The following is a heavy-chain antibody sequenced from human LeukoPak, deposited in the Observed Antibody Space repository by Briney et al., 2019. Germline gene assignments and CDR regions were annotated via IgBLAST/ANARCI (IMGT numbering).Heavy chain of an antibody. J-gene: IGHJ4*02. V-gene: IGHV1-18*01. CDR1: GGTCTSYA. CDR3: AVHDFYSGGYHFDY. CDR2: ISGYNGST. Sequence: ASVKVSCKASGGTCTSYAISWLRQAPGQGLEWLGWISGYNGSTNYAQKFQGRVTMTTDTPTSTAYRHLRSLKSDDTAVYYCAVHDFYSGGYHFDYWGQGTLVTVSS. D-gene: IGHD3-3*01.